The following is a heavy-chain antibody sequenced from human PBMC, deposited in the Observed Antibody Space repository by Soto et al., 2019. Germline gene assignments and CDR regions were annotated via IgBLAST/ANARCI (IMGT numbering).Heavy chain of an antibody. CDR3: ARGASDFWSGINWFDP. V-gene: IGHV4-59*01. CDR2: IYYSGST. J-gene: IGHJ5*02. D-gene: IGHD3-3*01. CDR1: GGSISSYY. Sequence: SETLSLTCTVSGGSISSYYWSWIRQPPGKGLEWIGYIYYSGSTNYNPSLKSRVTISVDTSKNQFSLKLSSVTAADTAVYYCARGASDFWSGINWFDPWGQGTLVTVSS.